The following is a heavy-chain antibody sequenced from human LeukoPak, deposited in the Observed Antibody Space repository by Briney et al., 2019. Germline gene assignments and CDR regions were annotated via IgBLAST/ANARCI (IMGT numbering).Heavy chain of an antibody. CDR1: GYTFTSYY. CDR3: ARDARTSYDSSGYYFDY. V-gene: IGHV1-46*01. CDR2: INPSGGST. Sequence: ASVNVSCTASGYTFTSYYMHWVRQAPGQGLEWMGIINPSGGSTSYAQKFQGRVTMTRDTSTSTVYMELSSLRSEDTAVYYCARDARTSYDSSGYYFDYWGQGTLVTVSS. D-gene: IGHD3-22*01. J-gene: IGHJ4*02.